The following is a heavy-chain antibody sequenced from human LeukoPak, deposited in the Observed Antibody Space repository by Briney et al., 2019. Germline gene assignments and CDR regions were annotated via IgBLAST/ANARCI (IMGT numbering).Heavy chain of an antibody. CDR2: ISDGGSIT. CDR1: GFTFSDYG. V-gene: IGHV3-23*01. J-gene: IGHJ4*02. Sequence: QPGGSLRLPCAASGFTFSDYGMSWVRQAPGKGLEWVSTISDGGSITYYADSVKGRFTISRDNSKNTLYLQMNSLRAEDTAVYYCAKTQYSICLAGGDCYPDFDYWGQGTLVTVSS. CDR3: AKTQYSICLAGGDCYPDFDY. D-gene: IGHD2-21*02.